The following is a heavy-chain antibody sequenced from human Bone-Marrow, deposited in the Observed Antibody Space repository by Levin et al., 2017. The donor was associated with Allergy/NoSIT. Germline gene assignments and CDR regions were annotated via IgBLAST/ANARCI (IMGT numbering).Heavy chain of an antibody. D-gene: IGHD2-15*01. Sequence: GESLKISCKASGYIFTSHWIGWVRQMPGKGLEWMGIIYPGDSETIYSPSFQGQVTISADKSVTTAYLDWTSLKASDTAMYYCAKWGGTDWFDPWGHGTQVTVSS. CDR2: IYPGDSET. V-gene: IGHV5-51*01. J-gene: IGHJ5*02. CDR1: GYIFTSHW. CDR3: AKWGGTDWFDP.